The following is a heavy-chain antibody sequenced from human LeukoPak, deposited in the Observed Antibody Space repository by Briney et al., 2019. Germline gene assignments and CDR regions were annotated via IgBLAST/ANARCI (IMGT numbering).Heavy chain of an antibody. CDR2: VYYSATT. CDR1: GASISTSAYY. Sequence: SEPLSLTCAVSGASISTSAYYWVWIRQPPGKGLQWIGSVYYSATTYYNPTLPSRVAISVDTSKNQFSLELTSVTAADAAVYYCARLGYNGGWYQYYFEYWGLGTLVTFSS. V-gene: IGHV4-39*01. D-gene: IGHD6-19*01. CDR3: ARLGYNGGWYQYYFEY. J-gene: IGHJ4*02.